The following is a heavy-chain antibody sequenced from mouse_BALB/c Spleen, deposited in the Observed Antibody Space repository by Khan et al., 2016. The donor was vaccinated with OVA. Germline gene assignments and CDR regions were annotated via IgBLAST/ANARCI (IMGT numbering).Heavy chain of an antibody. CDR3: TRHGYVAWFTY. Sequence: VQLKQSGPELMQPGASVKISCKASGYSFTSYYIHWLMQSPGKSLEWIGYIDPFSGGTTYTQKFKGKATLTVDNSSSTAYIHLSNLTSEDSAVYYCTRHGYVAWFTYWGQGTLVTVSA. D-gene: IGHD2-2*01. CDR1: GYSFTSYY. J-gene: IGHJ3*01. V-gene: IGHV1S135*01. CDR2: IDPFSGGT.